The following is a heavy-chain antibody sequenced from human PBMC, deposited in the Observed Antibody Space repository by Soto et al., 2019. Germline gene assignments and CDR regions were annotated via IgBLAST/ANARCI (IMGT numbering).Heavy chain of an antibody. V-gene: IGHV3-11*01. D-gene: IGHD4-17*01. CDR2: IGTRGNTK. CDR3: ARDGTEYYGEYYDH. Sequence: PGGSLRLSCATSGFTFSDYYMSWIRQAPGKGLEWVSYIGTRGNTKYYADSVRGRFTISRDNAKNSLYLQMNSLRADDTAVYYCARDGTEYYGEYYDHWGQGIPVTVYS. J-gene: IGHJ4*02. CDR1: GFTFSDYY.